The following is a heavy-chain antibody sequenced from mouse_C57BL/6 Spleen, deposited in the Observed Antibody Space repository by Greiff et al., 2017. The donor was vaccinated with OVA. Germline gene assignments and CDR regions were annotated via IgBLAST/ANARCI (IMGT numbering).Heavy chain of an antibody. Sequence: QVQLQQPGAELVKPGASVKLSCKASGYTFTSYWMHWVKQRPGQGLEWIGMIHPNSGSTNYNEKFKSKATLTVDKSSSTAYMQLSSLTSEDSAVYYCARPLITTVVASYYYAMDYWGQGTSVTGSS. CDR3: ARPLITTVVASYYYAMDY. V-gene: IGHV1-64*01. CDR1: GYTFTSYW. J-gene: IGHJ4*01. CDR2: IHPNSGST. D-gene: IGHD1-1*01.